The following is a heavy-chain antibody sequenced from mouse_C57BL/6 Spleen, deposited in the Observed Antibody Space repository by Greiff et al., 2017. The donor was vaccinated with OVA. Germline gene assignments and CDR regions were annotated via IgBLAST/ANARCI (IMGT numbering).Heavy chain of an antibody. V-gene: IGHV5-17*01. CDR2: ISSGSSTI. J-gene: IGHJ4*01. Sequence: KLVEWVAYISSGSSTIYYADTVKGRFTISRDNAKNTLFLQMTSLRSEDTAMYYCARGTTVVAPYYYAMDYWGQGTSVTVSS. D-gene: IGHD1-1*01. CDR3: ARGTTVVAPYYYAMDY.